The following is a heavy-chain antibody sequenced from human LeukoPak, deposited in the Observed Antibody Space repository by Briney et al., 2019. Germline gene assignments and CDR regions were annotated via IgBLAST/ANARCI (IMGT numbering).Heavy chain of an antibody. V-gene: IGHV1-2*02. CDR1: GYTFTSYD. CDR3: ARDMETYSSSSPWFDP. CDR2: INPNSGGT. Sequence: GASVKVSCKASGYTFTSYDINWVRQAPGQGPEWMGWINPNSGGTNYAQKFQGRVTMTRDTSISTAYMELSRLRSDDTAVYYCARDMETYSSSSPWFDPWGQGTLVTVSS. D-gene: IGHD6-6*01. J-gene: IGHJ5*02.